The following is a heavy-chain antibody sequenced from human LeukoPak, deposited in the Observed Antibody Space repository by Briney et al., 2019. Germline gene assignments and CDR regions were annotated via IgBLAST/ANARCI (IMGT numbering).Heavy chain of an antibody. CDR2: IIPIFGTA. Sequence: ASVKVSCKASGGTFSSYAISWVRQAPGQGLERMGGIIPIFGTANYAQKFQGRVTITADESTSTAYMELSSLRSEDTAVYYCARDFREAVANYYYYYGMDVWGQGTTVTVSS. D-gene: IGHD6-19*01. CDR3: ARDFREAVANYYYYYGMDV. CDR1: GGTFSSYA. J-gene: IGHJ6*02. V-gene: IGHV1-69*01.